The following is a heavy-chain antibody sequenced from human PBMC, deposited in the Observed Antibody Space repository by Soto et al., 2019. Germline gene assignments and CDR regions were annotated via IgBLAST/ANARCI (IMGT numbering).Heavy chain of an antibody. D-gene: IGHD3-22*01. J-gene: IGHJ4*02. CDR1: GFTFSSYG. CDR3: AKDSAYDSSGSWSGDY. CDR2: ISYDGSNK. Sequence: QVQLVESGGGVVQPGRSLRLSCAASGFTFSSYGMHWVRQAPGKGLEWVAVISYDGSNKYYADSVKGRFTISRDNCKNTLYLQMNSLRAEDTAVYYCAKDSAYDSSGSWSGDYWGQGTLVTVSS. V-gene: IGHV3-30*18.